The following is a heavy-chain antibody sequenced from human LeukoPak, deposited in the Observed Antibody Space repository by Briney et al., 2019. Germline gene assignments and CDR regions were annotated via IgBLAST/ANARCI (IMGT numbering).Heavy chain of an antibody. CDR2: INAGNGNT. CDR3: ARGNYYDSSGYVGYFDY. D-gene: IGHD3-22*01. V-gene: IGHV1-3*03. CDR1: GYTFTSYA. Sequence: ASVKVSCKASGYTFTSYAMHWVRQAPGQRLEWMGWINAGNGNTKYSQEFQGRVTITRDTSASTAYMELSSLRSEDMAVYYCARGNYYDSSGYVGYFDYWGQGTLVTVSS. J-gene: IGHJ4*02.